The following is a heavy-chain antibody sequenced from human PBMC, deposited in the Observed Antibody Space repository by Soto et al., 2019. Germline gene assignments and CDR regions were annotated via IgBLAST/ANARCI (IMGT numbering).Heavy chain of an antibody. V-gene: IGHV3-48*02. D-gene: IGHD1-26*01. CDR1: GLTLSDFY. CDR3: ARDRAGAQYGLDV. J-gene: IGHJ6*02. CDR2: ISSDSSTI. Sequence: GSLRLSCRASGLTLSDFYMSWVRQTPGKGPEWLSYISSDSSTIYYVDSVKGRFTISRDNAKNSLYLQMNSLRDEDTAVYYCARDRAGAQYGLDVWGQGTTVTVSS.